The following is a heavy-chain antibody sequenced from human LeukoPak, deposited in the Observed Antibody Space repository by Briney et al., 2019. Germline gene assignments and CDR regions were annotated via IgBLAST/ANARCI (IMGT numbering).Heavy chain of an antibody. CDR3: ARSYYYGSGSYGMDV. CDR2: IYYSGST. Sequence: PSETLSLTCTVSGGSISSYYWSWIRQPPGKGLEWIGYIYYSGSTNYNPSLKSRVTTSVDTSKNQFSLKLSSVTAADTAVYYCARSYYYGSGSYGMDVWGQGTTVTVPS. CDR1: GGSISSYY. D-gene: IGHD3-10*01. J-gene: IGHJ6*02. V-gene: IGHV4-59*08.